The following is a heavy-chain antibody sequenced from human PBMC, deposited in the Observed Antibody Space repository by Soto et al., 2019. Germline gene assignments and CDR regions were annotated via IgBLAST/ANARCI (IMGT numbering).Heavy chain of an antibody. D-gene: IGHD3-10*01. CDR2: ISGSGGST. V-gene: IGHV3-23*01. Sequence: EVQLLESGGGLVQPGGSLRLSCAASGFTFSSYAMSWVRQAPGKGLEWVSAISGSGGSTYYADSVKGRFTISRDNSKNTPDFQRNSRGAEETTVYYCGNDGITMVRGGITPRYYYYYMGVWGKGTTVTVSS. CDR1: GFTFSSYA. CDR3: GNDGITMVRGGITPRYYYYYMGV. J-gene: IGHJ6*03.